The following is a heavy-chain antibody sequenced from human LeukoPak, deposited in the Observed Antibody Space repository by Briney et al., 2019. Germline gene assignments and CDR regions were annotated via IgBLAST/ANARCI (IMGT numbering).Heavy chain of an antibody. CDR3: ARHSVPAAIMYAFDI. CDR1: GGSISSYY. Sequence: PSETLSLTCTVSGGSISSYYWSWIRQPPGKGLEWIGYIYYSGSTNYNPSLKSRVTISVDTSKNQFSLKLSSVTAADTAVYYCARHSVPAAIMYAFDIWGQGTMVTVSS. V-gene: IGHV4-59*08. CDR2: IYYSGST. D-gene: IGHD2-2*01. J-gene: IGHJ3*02.